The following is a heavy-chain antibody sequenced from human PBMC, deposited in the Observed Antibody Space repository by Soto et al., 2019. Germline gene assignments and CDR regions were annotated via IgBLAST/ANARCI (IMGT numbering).Heavy chain of an antibody. Sequence: SETLSLTCTVSGSSISSYYWSWIRQPPGKGLEWIGYIYYSGSTNYNPSLKSRVTISVDTSKNQFSLKLSSVTAADTAVYYCARLGATVGVATFQYYYMDVWGKGTTVTVSS. CDR3: ARLGATVGVATFQYYYMDV. D-gene: IGHD5-12*01. J-gene: IGHJ6*03. V-gene: IGHV4-59*08. CDR2: IYYSGST. CDR1: GSSISSYY.